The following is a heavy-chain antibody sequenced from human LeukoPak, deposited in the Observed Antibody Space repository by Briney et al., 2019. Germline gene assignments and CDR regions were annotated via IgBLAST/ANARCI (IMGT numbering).Heavy chain of an antibody. J-gene: IGHJ4*02. D-gene: IGHD6-19*01. V-gene: IGHV3-53*01. CDR3: ARVRGRKQWLVIGTREGHFDY. CDR2: IYSGGST. CDR1: GFTVSSNY. Sequence: QPGGSLRLSCAASGFTVSSNYMSWVRQAPGKGLEWVSVIYSGGSTYYADSVKGRFTISRDNSKNTLYLQMNSLRAEDTAVYYCARVRGRKQWLVIGTREGHFDYWGQGTLVTVSS.